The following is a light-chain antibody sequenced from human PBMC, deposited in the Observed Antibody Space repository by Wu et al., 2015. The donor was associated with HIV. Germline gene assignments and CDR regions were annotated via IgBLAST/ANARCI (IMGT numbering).Light chain of an antibody. Sequence: EIVMTQSPATLSVSPGERATLSCRASQSISRNLAWYQQKPGQPPRLLIYGASTRAPGLPARFSVSGSGTEFTLTISSLQSDDFAVYYCQQFGSSPQITFGGGTKVEIK. CDR2: GAS. CDR1: QSISRN. V-gene: IGKV3-15*01. J-gene: IGKJ4*01. CDR3: QQFGSSPQIT.